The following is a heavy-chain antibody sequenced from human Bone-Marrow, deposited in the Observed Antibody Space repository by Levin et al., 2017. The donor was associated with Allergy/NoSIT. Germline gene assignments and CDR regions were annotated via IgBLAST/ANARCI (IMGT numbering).Heavy chain of an antibody. CDR3: ASARHDYGSGTHFDS. J-gene: IGHJ4*02. CDR1: GGSITTIDYY. D-gene: IGHD3-10*01. Sequence: PSETLSLTCTVSGGSITTIDYYWSWIRQPPGKGLEWIGTIYSSGATYYNPSLKSPVTISVDTSKKQFSLRLTSVIAADTAVYYCASARHDYGSGTHFDSWGQGTLVTVSS. CDR2: IYSSGAT. V-gene: IGHV4-39*01.